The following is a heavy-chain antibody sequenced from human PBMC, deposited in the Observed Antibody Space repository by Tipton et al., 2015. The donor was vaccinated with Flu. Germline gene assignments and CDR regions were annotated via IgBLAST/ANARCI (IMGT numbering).Heavy chain of an antibody. D-gene: IGHD2-21*02. CDR2: INTYTGNP. J-gene: IGHJ3*01. V-gene: IGHV7-4-1*02. CDR3: ARQGILTATDAFDF. CDR1: GYTFTSYN. Sequence: QLVQSGSELMKPGASVKVSCKASGYTFTSYNMNWVRQAPGQGLEWMGRINTYTGNPTYAQGFTGRFVFSLDTSVRTAYLQITSLQAEDTAVYHCARQGILTATDAFDFWGQGTVVTVSS.